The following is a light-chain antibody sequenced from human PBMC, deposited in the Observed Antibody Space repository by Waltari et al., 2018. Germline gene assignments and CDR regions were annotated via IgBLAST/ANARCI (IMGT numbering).Light chain of an antibody. CDR3: NSYKTGSSYV. Sequence: QSALTQPPSVSGSPGQSVTISCTGTSSDVGGYNRVPWYQQPPGTAPNLMIYEVSNRPSGVPDRFSGSKSGNTASLTISGLQAEDEADYYCNSYKTGSSYVFGTGTKVTVL. V-gene: IGLV2-18*02. CDR1: SSDVGGYNR. CDR2: EVS. J-gene: IGLJ1*01.